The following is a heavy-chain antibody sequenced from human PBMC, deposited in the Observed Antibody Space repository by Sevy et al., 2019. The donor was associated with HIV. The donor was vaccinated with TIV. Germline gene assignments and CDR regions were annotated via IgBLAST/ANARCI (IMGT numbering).Heavy chain of an antibody. J-gene: IGHJ6*02. V-gene: IGHV4-59*01. CDR1: GGSISSYY. Sequence: SETPSLTCTVSGGSISSYYWSWIRQPPGKGLEWIGYIYYSGSTNYNPSLKSRVTISVDTSKNQFSLKLSSVTAADTAVYYCARAILGMDVWGQGTTVTVSS. CDR3: ARAILGMDV. CDR2: IYYSGST.